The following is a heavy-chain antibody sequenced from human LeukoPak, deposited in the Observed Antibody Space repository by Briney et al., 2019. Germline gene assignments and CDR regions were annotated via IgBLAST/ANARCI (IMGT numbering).Heavy chain of an antibody. CDR2: INPNSGGT. V-gene: IGHV1-2*04. D-gene: IGHD3-10*01. Sequence: GASVKVSCKASGYTFTGYYMYWVRQAPGQGLEWMGWINPNSGGTNYAQKFQGWVTMTRDTSISTAYMELSRLRSDDTAVYYCARSRFGESDNYYYYYGMDVWGQGTTVTVSS. CDR3: ARSRFGESDNYYYYYGMDV. J-gene: IGHJ6*02. CDR1: GYTFTGYY.